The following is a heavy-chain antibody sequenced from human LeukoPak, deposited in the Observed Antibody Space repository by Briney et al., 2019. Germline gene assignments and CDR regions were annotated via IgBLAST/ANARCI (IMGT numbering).Heavy chain of an antibody. D-gene: IGHD1-1*01. J-gene: IGHJ4*02. V-gene: IGHV3-23*01. Sequence: GGSLRLSCAAFGFTFRTYAMNWVRQAPGKGLEWVSLITGNGDTIQYADSVKGRFTISRDNSKSTLYLQMNNVRAEDTAMYYCAKDLKPEGLNDFDFWGQGTLVTVSS. CDR2: ITGNGDTI. CDR1: GFTFRTYA. CDR3: AKDLKPEGLNDFDF.